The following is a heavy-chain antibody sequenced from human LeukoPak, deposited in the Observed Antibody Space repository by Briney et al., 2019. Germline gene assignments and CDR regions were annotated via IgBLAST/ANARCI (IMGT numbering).Heavy chain of an antibody. CDR2: INTDTGNP. V-gene: IGHV7-4-1*02. CDR1: GYTFTNSA. J-gene: IGHJ4*02. D-gene: IGHD3-10*01. Sequence: ASVTVSFKASGYTFTNSAMNWVRQAPGQGLEWMGWINTDTGNPTYAQGFTGRFVFSLDTSVSTAYLQISSLKAEDTAVYYCARLREGYFDYWGQGTLVTVSS. CDR3: ARLREGYFDY.